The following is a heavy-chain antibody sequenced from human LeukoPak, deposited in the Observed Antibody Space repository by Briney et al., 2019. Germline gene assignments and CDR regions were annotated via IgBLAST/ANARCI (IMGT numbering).Heavy chain of an antibody. CDR2: ISGYNGNT. CDR3: ARGFPPRRNYDSSGYYSYYFDY. D-gene: IGHD3-22*01. J-gene: IGHJ4*02. V-gene: IGHV1-18*04. CDR1: GSTFSGYY. Sequence: ASVTVSCKASGSTFSGYYIHWVRQAPGQGLEWMGWISGYNGNTKYPQQFQGRVTMTTDTSTSTAYMEVRSLRSDDTAVYYCARGFPPRRNYDSSGYYSYYFDYWGQGTPVTVSS.